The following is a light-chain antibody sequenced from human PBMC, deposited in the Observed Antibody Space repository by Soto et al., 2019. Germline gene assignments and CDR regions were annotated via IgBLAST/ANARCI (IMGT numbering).Light chain of an antibody. CDR2: GAS. Sequence: EIVLTQSAGTLSLSPGERATLSCRASQSVSSSYLAWYQQKPGQAPRLLIYGASSRATGIPDRFSGSGSGTDFTLTISRLEPEDFAVYYCQQYGSSPYTFGQGTRWRLN. CDR1: QSVSSSY. CDR3: QQYGSSPYT. V-gene: IGKV3-20*01. J-gene: IGKJ2*01.